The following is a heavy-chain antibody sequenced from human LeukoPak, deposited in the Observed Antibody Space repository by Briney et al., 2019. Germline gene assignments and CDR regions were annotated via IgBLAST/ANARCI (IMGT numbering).Heavy chain of an antibody. D-gene: IGHD5-24*01. CDR3: AKEMATTKGAFDI. CDR1: GFSFSAYN. Sequence: GGSLRLSCEGSGFSFSAYNMNWVRQAPGKGLESISYISSSSATIFYADSVKGRFTISRDNAKNSLYLQMNSLRAEDTALYYCAKEMATTKGAFDIWGQGTMVTVSS. J-gene: IGHJ3*02. V-gene: IGHV3-48*01. CDR2: ISSSSATI.